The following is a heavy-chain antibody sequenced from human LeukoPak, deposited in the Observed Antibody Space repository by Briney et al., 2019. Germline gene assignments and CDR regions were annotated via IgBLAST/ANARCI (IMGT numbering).Heavy chain of an antibody. D-gene: IGHD6-13*01. V-gene: IGHV3-23*01. Sequence: PGGSLRLSCAASGFTLSIYDMSWVRQAPGKGLECVSAIDRGVGSTRTYYADSVKGRFTISRDNSKNTLYLQMNNLRADDTAVYYCARGPRYSFYWGQGTLVSVSS. CDR1: GFTLSIYD. CDR2: IDRGVGSTRT. CDR3: ARGPRYSFY. J-gene: IGHJ4*02.